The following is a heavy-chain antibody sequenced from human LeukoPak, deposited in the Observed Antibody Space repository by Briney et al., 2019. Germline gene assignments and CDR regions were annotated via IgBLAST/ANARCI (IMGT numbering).Heavy chain of an antibody. CDR1: GFTFSSYE. V-gene: IGHV3-48*03. D-gene: IGHD2-15*01. CDR2: ISSSGSTI. CDR3: AKTTAWASDIVVVVAAYYFDY. Sequence: PGGSLRLSCAASGFTFSSYEMNWVRQAPGKGLEWVSYISSSGSTIYYADSVKGRFTISRDNAKNSLYLQMNSLRAEDTAVYYCAKTTAWASDIVVVVAAYYFDYWGQGTLVTVSS. J-gene: IGHJ4*02.